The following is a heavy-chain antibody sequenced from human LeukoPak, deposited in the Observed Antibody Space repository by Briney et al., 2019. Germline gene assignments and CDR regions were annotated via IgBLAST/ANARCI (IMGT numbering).Heavy chain of an antibody. CDR3: ARLFPDYYYGMDV. CDR1: GYSFTSYW. Sequence: KVRESLKISCKGSGYSFTSYWIGWVRQMPGKGLEWMGIIYPGDSDTRYSPSFQGQVTISADKSISTAYLQWSSLKASDTAMYYCARLFPDYYYGMDVWGQGTTVTVSS. J-gene: IGHJ6*02. V-gene: IGHV5-51*01. CDR2: IYPGDSDT.